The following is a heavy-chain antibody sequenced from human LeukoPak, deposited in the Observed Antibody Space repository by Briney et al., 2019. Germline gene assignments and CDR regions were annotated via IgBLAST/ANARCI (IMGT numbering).Heavy chain of an antibody. V-gene: IGHV3-7*01. J-gene: IGHJ5*02. D-gene: IGHD2-2*01. CDR3: VREKFCSGTTCYALFDP. Sequence: GSLRLSCAASGFISSFWMSWVRQARGKGLEWVANIKEDGSAKYYVDSVKGRFSISRDNAKNSLYLQINSLRAEDTAVYYCVREKFCSGTTCYALFDPWGQGTLVTVSS. CDR1: GFISSFW. CDR2: IKEDGSAK.